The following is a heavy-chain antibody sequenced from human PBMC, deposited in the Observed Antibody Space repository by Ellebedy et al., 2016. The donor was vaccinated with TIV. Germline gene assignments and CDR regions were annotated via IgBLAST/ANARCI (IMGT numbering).Heavy chain of an antibody. CDR1: GYTFTSYY. CDR2: INPSSERS. V-gene: IGHV1-2*02. D-gene: IGHD3-10*01. J-gene: IGHJ6*02. Sequence: AASVKVSCKASGYTFTSYYLHWVRQAPGQGPEWMGMINPSSERSTYAQKFRGRVTMTRDTSVNTAYMELSRLKSDDTAVYYCAREDFGEYGMDVWGQGTTVTVSS. CDR3: AREDFGEYGMDV.